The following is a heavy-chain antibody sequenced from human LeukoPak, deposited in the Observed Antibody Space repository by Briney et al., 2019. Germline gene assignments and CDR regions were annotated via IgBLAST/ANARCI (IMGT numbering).Heavy chain of an antibody. V-gene: IGHV3-30*04. J-gene: IGHJ4*02. Sequence: PGRSLRLSCAASGFTFSSYAMHWVRQAPGKGLEWVAVISYDGSSKYYADSVKGRFTISRDNSKNTLYLQMNSLRAEDTAVYYCARVTRYYFDYWGQGTLVTVSS. CDR2: ISYDGSSK. CDR3: ARVTRYYFDY. CDR1: GFTFSSYA. D-gene: IGHD2-2*01.